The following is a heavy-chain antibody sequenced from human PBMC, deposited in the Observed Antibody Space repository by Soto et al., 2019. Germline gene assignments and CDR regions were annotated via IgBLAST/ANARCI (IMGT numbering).Heavy chain of an antibody. J-gene: IGHJ6*02. CDR2: IYPGDSDT. CDR3: AASIFYYGMDV. Sequence: GAALNSSVKGSGYTCTNYWSGWVCPMPGKGPEWMGIIYPGDSDTKYNPSFQGQVTISADKSITTTYLQWSSLKASDTAIYYCAASIFYYGMDVWGQGTTVTV. CDR1: GYTCTNYW. V-gene: IGHV5-51*01.